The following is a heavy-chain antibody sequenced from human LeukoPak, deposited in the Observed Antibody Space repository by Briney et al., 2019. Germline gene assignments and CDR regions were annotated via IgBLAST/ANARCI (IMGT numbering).Heavy chain of an antibody. CDR3: ARDVIPNASSFGFDY. CDR2: INPRGGST. CDR1: GYTFTSYY. D-gene: IGHD2/OR15-2a*01. V-gene: IGHV1-46*01. Sequence: ASVKVSCKASGYTFTSYYMHWVRQAPGQGLEWMGIINPRGGSTSYAQKFQGRVTMTRDTSTSTVYMELSSLRSEDTAVYYCARDVIPNASSFGFDYWGQGTLVTVSS. J-gene: IGHJ4*02.